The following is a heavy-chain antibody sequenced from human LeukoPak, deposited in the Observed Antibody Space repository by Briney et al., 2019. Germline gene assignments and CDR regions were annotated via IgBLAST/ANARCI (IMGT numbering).Heavy chain of an antibody. V-gene: IGHV4-34*01. Sequence: SETLSLTCAVHGGSFSGYYWSWIRQPPGKGLEWIGEINHSGSTNYNPSLKSRVTISVDTSKNQFSLKLSSVTAADTAVYYCARGRYYGSGSYLLEGPRGTQFDPWGQGTLVTVSS. CDR3: ARGRYYGSGSYLLEGPRGTQFDP. D-gene: IGHD3-10*01. CDR2: INHSGST. J-gene: IGHJ5*02. CDR1: GGSFSGYY.